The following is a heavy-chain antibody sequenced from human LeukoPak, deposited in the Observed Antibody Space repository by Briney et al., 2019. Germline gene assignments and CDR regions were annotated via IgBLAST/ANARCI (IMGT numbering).Heavy chain of an antibody. CDR3: AKRITVSAGYYLDS. CDR2: VSGGGAYT. V-gene: IGHV3-23*01. CDR1: GFSFSSFA. D-gene: IGHD2-8*01. J-gene: IGHJ4*02. Sequence: PGGSLTLSCVGSGFSFSSFAMIWVRQAPGKGLEWVSTVSGGGAYTYYADSVKGRFTVSRDDSKSMHFLQMNSLRPEDTALYFCAKRITVSAGYYLDSWGQGTLVTVSS.